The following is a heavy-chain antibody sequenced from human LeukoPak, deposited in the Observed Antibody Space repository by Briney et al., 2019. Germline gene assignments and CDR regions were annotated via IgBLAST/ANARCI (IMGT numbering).Heavy chain of an antibody. CDR1: GFTFSSYS. D-gene: IGHD1-26*01. J-gene: IGHJ3*02. V-gene: IGHV3-21*04. CDR2: ISSSGTYV. Sequence: GGSLRLSCAASGFTFSSYSMNWVRQAPGKGLEWVSSISSSGTYVYYADSVKGRFTISRDNAKNSLSLQMNSLRAEDTAAYHCAKAQVGAAAAFDIWGQGTMVTVSS. CDR3: AKAQVGAAAAFDI.